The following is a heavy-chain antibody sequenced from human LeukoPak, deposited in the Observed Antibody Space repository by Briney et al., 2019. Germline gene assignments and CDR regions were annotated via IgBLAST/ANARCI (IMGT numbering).Heavy chain of an antibody. CDR2: IYYSGST. V-gene: IGHV4-34*01. Sequence: SETLSLTCAVYGGSFSGYYWGWIRQPPGKGLEWIGNIYYSGSTYYNPSLKSRVTISVDTSKNQFSLKLSSVTAADTAVYYCARQDKSLFVVVPAALGDNWFDPWGQGTLVTVSS. CDR3: ARQDKSLFVVVPAALGDNWFDP. D-gene: IGHD2-2*01. J-gene: IGHJ5*02. CDR1: GGSFSGYY.